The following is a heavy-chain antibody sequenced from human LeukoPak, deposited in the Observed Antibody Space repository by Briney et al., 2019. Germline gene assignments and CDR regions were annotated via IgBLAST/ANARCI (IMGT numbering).Heavy chain of an antibody. D-gene: IGHD6-13*01. CDR3: AKVPLIAAPKHFDY. V-gene: IGHV3-23*01. Sequence: RPGGSLRLSCAASGFTFSSYAMSWVRQAPGKGLEWVSAITGSGDSTYYADSVKGRFTISRDNSKNTLYLQMNRLRAEDTAVYYCAKVPLIAAPKHFDYWGQGTLVTVSS. CDR2: ITGSGDST. J-gene: IGHJ4*02. CDR1: GFTFSSYA.